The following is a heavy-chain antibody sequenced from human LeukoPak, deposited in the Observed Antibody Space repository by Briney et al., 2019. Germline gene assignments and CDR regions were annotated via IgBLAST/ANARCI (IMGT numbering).Heavy chain of an antibody. Sequence: KTSGTLSLTCAVSRGSISSHNWWSWVRQPPGEGLEWIGEIYLGGNTNYNPSLKSRVTMSVDTSKNQFSLELSSVTAADTAVYYCARAVGPRRTTMVRGVILDYWGQGTLVTVSS. CDR3: ARAVGPRRTTMVRGVILDY. CDR2: IYLGGNT. CDR1: RGSISSHNW. D-gene: IGHD3-10*01. J-gene: IGHJ4*02. V-gene: IGHV4-4*02.